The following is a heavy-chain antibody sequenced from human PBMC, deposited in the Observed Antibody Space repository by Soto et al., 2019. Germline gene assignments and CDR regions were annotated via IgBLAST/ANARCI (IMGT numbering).Heavy chain of an antibody. V-gene: IGHV3-23*01. CDR2: ISGSGDST. CDR3: AKGGLYYYDSSGYPYYYGMDV. CDR1: GFTFSSYA. D-gene: IGHD3-22*01. Sequence: GGSLRLSCAASGFTFSSYAMSWVRQAPGKGLEWASAISGSGDSTYYADSVKGRFTISRDNSKNTLYLQMNSLRAEDTAVYSCAKGGLYYYDSSGYPYYYGMDVWGQGTTVTVSS. J-gene: IGHJ6*02.